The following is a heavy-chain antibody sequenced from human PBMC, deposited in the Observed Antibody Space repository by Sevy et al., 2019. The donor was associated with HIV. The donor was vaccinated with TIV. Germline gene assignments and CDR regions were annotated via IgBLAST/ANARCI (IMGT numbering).Heavy chain of an antibody. J-gene: IGHJ6*02. D-gene: IGHD3-22*01. Sequence: GGSLRLSCAATGFSLNDYYMTWIRQAPGKGLEWVSYISGDSGHTNYAESVKGRFTISRQNTKNFVYLQMDGLRAEDTATYYCARDGNSGYYFNYYYYGMDVWGQGTTVTVSS. CDR3: ARDGNSGYYFNYYYYGMDV. CDR1: GFSLNDYY. CDR2: ISGDSGHT. V-gene: IGHV3-11*06.